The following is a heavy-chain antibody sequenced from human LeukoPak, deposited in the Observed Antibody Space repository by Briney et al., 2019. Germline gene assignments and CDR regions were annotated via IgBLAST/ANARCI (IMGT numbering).Heavy chain of an antibody. V-gene: IGHV3-15*01. CDR3: TTDSLYYDSSGYYRYYYYYYYMDV. D-gene: IGHD3-22*01. J-gene: IGHJ6*03. CDR2: IKSKTDGGTT. CDR1: GFTFSNAW. Sequence: GGSLRLSCAASGFTFSNAWMSWVRQAPGKGLEWVGRIKSKTDGGTTDYAAPVKGRFTISRDDSKNTLYLQMNSLKAEDTAVYYCTTDSLYYDSSGYYRYYYYYYYMDVWGKGTTVTVSS.